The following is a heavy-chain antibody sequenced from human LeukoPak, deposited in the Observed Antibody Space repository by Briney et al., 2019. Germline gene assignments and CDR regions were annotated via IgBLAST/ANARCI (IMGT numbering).Heavy chain of an antibody. V-gene: IGHV3-48*03. J-gene: IGHJ5*02. Sequence: GGSLRLSCAASGFTFSSYEMNWVRQAPGKGLEWVSYISSSGSTIYYADSVKGRFTISRDNAKNSLYLQMNSLKTEDTAVYYCTRRDSGSYLAWGQGTLVTVSS. D-gene: IGHD1-26*01. CDR1: GFTFSSYE. CDR2: ISSSGSTI. CDR3: TRRDSGSYLA.